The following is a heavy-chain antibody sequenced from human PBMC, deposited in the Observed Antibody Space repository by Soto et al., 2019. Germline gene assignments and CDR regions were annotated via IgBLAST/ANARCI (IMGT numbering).Heavy chain of an antibody. Sequence: ASVKVSCKASGYTFTSYDINCVRQATGQGLEWMGWMNPNSGNTGYAQKFQGRVTMTRNTSISTAYMELSSLRSEDTAVYYCATYFWSGYYTYYYYYYGMDVWGQGTTVTVSS. J-gene: IGHJ6*02. V-gene: IGHV1-8*01. CDR3: ATYFWSGYYTYYYYYYGMDV. CDR2: MNPNSGNT. D-gene: IGHD3-3*01. CDR1: GYTFTSYD.